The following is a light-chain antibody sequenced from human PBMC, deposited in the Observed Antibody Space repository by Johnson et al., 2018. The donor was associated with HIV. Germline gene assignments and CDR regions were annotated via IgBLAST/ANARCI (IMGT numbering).Light chain of an antibody. Sequence: QSVLTQPTSVSAAPGQKVTISCSGSRSNIGNIYVSWYQHLPGTAPKLLIYNNYKRPSGRPDRFSDAKSGTSATLGITGLQTANEADYYCGTWDSSSRTDVFGTGTKVTVL. V-gene: IGLV1-51*01. CDR3: GTWDSSSRTDV. CDR1: RSNIGNIY. J-gene: IGLJ1*01. CDR2: NNY.